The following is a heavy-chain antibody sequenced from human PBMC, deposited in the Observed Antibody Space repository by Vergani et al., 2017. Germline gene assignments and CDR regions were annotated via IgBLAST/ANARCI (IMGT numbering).Heavy chain of an antibody. J-gene: IGHJ5*02. CDR1: GYSITSGYY. CDR3: VRTVALWFGETKDGGLLDP. CDR2: IYHTGSA. Sequence: QVQLLESGPGLLKPSETLSLTCSVSGYSITSGYYWGWIRQPPGRGLEWIGSIYHTGSAYYNPSLKSRVTVSVDTSMNQVSLKLNSVTAADTAVYYCVRTVALWFGETKDGGLLDPWGQGTLVTVTS. V-gene: IGHV4-38-2*01. D-gene: IGHD3-10*01.